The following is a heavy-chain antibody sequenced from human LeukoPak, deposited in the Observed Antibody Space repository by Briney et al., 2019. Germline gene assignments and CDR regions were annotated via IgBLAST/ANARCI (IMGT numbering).Heavy chain of an antibody. CDR3: AREASGYYRDF. CDR1: GLTFRSYG. J-gene: IGHJ4*02. D-gene: IGHD3-3*01. V-gene: IGHV3-33*08. CDR2: IWYDGSKQ. Sequence: GGSLRLSCAASGLTFRSYGMSWVRQAPGKGLEWVAVIWYDGSKQEYAESVKGRFTISRDDSKNTLYLQMNSLRAEDTAVYYCAREASGYYRDFWGQGTLVTVSS.